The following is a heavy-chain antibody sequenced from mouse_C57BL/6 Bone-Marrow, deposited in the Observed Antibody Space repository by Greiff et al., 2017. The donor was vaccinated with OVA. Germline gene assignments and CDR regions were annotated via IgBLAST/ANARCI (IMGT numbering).Heavy chain of an antibody. CDR2: ISSGGSYT. J-gene: IGHJ4*01. CDR1: GFTFSSYG. D-gene: IGHD2-4*01. Sequence: EVQRVESGGDLVKPGGSLKLSCAASGFTFSSYGMSWVRQTPDQRLEWVATISSGGSYTYYPDSVKGRFTLSRDNAKNTLYLQMSSLKSEDTAMYYCARIYYDYDEKGYAMDYWGQGTSVTVSS. V-gene: IGHV5-6*01. CDR3: ARIYYDYDEKGYAMDY.